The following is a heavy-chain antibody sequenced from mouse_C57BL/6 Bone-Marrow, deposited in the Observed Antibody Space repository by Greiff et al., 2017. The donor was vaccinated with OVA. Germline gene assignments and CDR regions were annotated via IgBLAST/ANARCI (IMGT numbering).Heavy chain of an antibody. V-gene: IGHV1-59*01. Sequence: VQLQQPGAELVRPGTSVKLSCKASGYTFTSYWMHWVKQRPGQGLEWIGVIDPSDSYTNYNQKFKGKATLTGAPSSSTANMQLSSLTSEDSAVYYCASAERGNFDYWGQGTTLTVSS. J-gene: IGHJ2*01. CDR3: ASAERGNFDY. CDR2: IDPSDSYT. CDR1: GYTFTSYW.